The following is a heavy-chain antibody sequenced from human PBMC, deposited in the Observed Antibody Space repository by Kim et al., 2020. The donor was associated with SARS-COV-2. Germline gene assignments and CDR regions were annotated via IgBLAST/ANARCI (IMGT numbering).Heavy chain of an antibody. Sequence: SAASLKGRFTNSRDNSKNPLYLQMNSLRAEDTAVYYCARSRKGGYGYFDYWGQGTLVTVSS. CDR3: ARSRKGGYGYFDY. D-gene: IGHD5-18*01. J-gene: IGHJ4*02. V-gene: IGHV3-30*01.